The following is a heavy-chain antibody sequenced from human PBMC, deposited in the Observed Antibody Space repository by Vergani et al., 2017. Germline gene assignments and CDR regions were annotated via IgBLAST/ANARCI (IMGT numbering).Heavy chain of an antibody. CDR1: GFTFSSYG. CDR2: ISYDGSNK. CDR3: AKPIIAVAGTVPFDY. J-gene: IGHJ4*02. D-gene: IGHD6-19*01. V-gene: IGHV3-30*18. Sequence: VQLVESGGGLVQPGGSLRLSCSASGFTFSSYGMHWVRQAPGKGLEWVAVISYDGSNKYYADSVKGRFTISRDNSKNTLYLQMNSLRAEDTAVYYCAKPIIAVAGTVPFDYWGQGTLVTVSS.